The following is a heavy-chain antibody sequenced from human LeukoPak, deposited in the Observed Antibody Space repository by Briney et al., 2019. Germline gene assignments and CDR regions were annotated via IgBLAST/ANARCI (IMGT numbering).Heavy chain of an antibody. J-gene: IGHJ4*02. CDR3: ARVGQVVRRVPDY. CDR2: IYHSGST. D-gene: IGHD3-22*01. CDR1: GGSFSGYY. V-gene: IGHV4-34*01. Sequence: SSETLSLTCAVYGGSFSGYYWSWIRQPPGKGLEWIGSIYHSGSTYYNPSLKSRVTISVDTSKNQFSLKLSSVTAADTAVYYCARVGQVVRRVPDYWGQGTLVTVSS.